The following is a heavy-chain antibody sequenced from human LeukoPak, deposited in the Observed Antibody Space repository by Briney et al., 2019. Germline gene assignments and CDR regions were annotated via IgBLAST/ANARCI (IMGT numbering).Heavy chain of an antibody. CDR3: ARDYGSGSYWVGNDC. Sequence: GGSLRPSCAASGFTVSSNYISWVRQAPGKGLEWVSVIYRGGTTYYADSVKGRFTISRDNSKNPLYLQMNSLRAEDTAVYYCARDYGSGSYWVGNDCWGQGTLVTVSS. CDR1: GFTVSSNY. J-gene: IGHJ4*02. D-gene: IGHD3-10*01. V-gene: IGHV3-53*01. CDR2: IYRGGTT.